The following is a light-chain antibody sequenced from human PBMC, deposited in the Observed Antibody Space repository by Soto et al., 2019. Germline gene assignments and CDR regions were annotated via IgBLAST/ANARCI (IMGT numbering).Light chain of an antibody. Sequence: EIVMTQSPLSLSVTPGEPASISCRASQSLLHSNGYNYLDWYVQKPGQSPQLLINLASNRASGVPDNLRGSGKGNDFTLNIRRVEAEDVGIYYCMQALQTPWTFGQGTKVEVK. J-gene: IGKJ1*01. V-gene: IGKV2-28*01. CDR1: QSLLHSNGYNY. CDR2: LAS. CDR3: MQALQTPWT.